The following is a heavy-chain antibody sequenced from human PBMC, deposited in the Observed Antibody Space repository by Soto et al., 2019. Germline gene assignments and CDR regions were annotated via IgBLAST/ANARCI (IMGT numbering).Heavy chain of an antibody. Sequence: SETLSLTCAVYGGSFSGYYWSWIRQPPGKGLEWIGEINHSGSTNYNPSLKSRVTISVDTSKNQFSLKLSSVTAADTAAYYCARQGLYYYDSSGYREDFDYWGQGTLVTVSS. CDR3: ARQGLYYYDSSGYREDFDY. J-gene: IGHJ4*02. D-gene: IGHD3-22*01. V-gene: IGHV4-34*01. CDR1: GGSFSGYY. CDR2: INHSGST.